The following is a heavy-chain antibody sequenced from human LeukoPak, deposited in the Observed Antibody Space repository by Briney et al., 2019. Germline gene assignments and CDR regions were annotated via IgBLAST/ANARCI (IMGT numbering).Heavy chain of an antibody. CDR1: GFTYTDYW. V-gene: IGHV3-74*01. CDR3: AKDLSWNTADR. D-gene: IGHD5-18*01. CDR2: INPDGTII. J-gene: IGHJ5*02. Sequence: PGGSLRLSCVGSGFTYTDYWMHWFRQAPGKGPVWVSRINPDGTIIDYADSVKGRFSISRDNAKNLLYPQMNGLRADDTAVYYCAKDLSWNTADRWGQGILVTVSS.